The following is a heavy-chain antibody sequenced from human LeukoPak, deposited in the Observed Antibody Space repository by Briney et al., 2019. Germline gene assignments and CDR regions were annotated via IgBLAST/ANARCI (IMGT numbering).Heavy chain of an antibody. J-gene: IGHJ4*02. CDR1: GFTFSDYY. CDR2: ITNSGDNT. D-gene: IGHD6-13*01. Sequence: GGSLRLSCAASGFTFSDYYMSWIRQAPGKGLEWVSAITNSGDNTFHADSVKGRFTISRDNSKNTLYLQMNSLRADDTALYYCAKGSSSSRPYYFDYWGQGTLVTVSS. CDR3: AKGSSSSRPYYFDY. V-gene: IGHV3-23*01.